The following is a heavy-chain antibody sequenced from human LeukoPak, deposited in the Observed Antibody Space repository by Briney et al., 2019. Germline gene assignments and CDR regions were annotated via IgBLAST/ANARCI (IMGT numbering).Heavy chain of an antibody. D-gene: IGHD5-18*01. J-gene: IGHJ4*02. Sequence: GGSLRLSCAASGFTFSSYGMTWVRQAPGKGLEWVSYISSSSSTIYYADSVRGRFTISRDNAKNLLYLQMNDLRVEDTAVYYCARTARHLDYWGQGTLVTVSS. V-gene: IGHV3-48*04. CDR2: ISSSSSTI. CDR3: ARTARHLDY. CDR1: GFTFSSYG.